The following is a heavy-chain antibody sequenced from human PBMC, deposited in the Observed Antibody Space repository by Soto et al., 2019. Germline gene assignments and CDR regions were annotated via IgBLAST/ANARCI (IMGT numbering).Heavy chain of an antibody. Sequence: LSLTCTVSGGSISSGDYYWSWIRQPPGKGLEWIGYIYYSGSTYYNPSLKSRVTISVDTSKNQFSVKLSSVTAADTAVYYCARGVVVVVAATPNNWFDPWGQGTLVTVSS. CDR2: IYYSGST. CDR1: GGSISSGDYY. CDR3: ARGVVVVVAATPNNWFDP. D-gene: IGHD2-15*01. V-gene: IGHV4-30-4*01. J-gene: IGHJ5*02.